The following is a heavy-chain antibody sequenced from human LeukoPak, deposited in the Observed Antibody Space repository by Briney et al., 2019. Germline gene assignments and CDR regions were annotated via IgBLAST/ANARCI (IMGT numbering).Heavy chain of an antibody. J-gene: IGHJ4*02. CDR1: GFTFSIYE. CDR2: ISSTGSTI. V-gene: IGHV3-48*03. Sequence: GGSLRLSCAASGFTFSIYEMNWVRQAPGKGLEWISYISSTGSTIYYADSVKGRFTISRDNAKNSLDLQMNSLRAEDTAVYYCAKVGYYYDSSGYYGGGYFDYWGQGTLVTVSS. D-gene: IGHD3-22*01. CDR3: AKVGYYYDSSGYYGGGYFDY.